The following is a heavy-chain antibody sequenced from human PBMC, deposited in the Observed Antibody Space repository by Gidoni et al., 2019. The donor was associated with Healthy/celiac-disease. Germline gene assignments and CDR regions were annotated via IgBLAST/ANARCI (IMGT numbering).Heavy chain of an antibody. V-gene: IGHV4-34*01. J-gene: IGHJ4*02. D-gene: IGHD5-12*01. CDR2: INHSGST. CDR3: ARGTSRGGYDY. CDR1: GGSFSGYY. Sequence: QVHLQQWGAGLLTPSATLSLTCAVYGGSFSGYYWSWIRQPPGKGLEWIGEINHSGSTNYNTSLKSRVTISVDTSKNQFSLKLSSVTAADTAVYYCARGTSRGGYDYWGQGTLVTVSS.